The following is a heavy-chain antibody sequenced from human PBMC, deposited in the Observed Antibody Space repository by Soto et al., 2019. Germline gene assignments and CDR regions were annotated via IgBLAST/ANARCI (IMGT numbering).Heavy chain of an antibody. Sequence: ASVKVSCKASGYTFTSYYMHWVRQAPGQGLEWMGIISPSGGSTSYAQKFQGRVTMTRDTSTSTVYMELSSLRSEDTAVYYCARDPFLITIFGVVIEGHYGMDVWGQGTTVTVSS. D-gene: IGHD3-3*01. CDR1: GYTFTSYY. CDR2: ISPSGGST. V-gene: IGHV1-46*01. J-gene: IGHJ6*02. CDR3: ARDPFLITIFGVVIEGHYGMDV.